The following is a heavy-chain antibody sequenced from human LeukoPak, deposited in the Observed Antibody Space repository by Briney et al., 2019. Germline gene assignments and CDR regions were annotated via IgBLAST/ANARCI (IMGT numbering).Heavy chain of an antibody. Sequence: ASVKVSCKASGYTFTGYYMHWVRQAPGQGLEWMGWINPNSGGTNYAQKFQGRVTMTRDTSISTAYMELSSLRSEDTAVYYCASKIAARLSAPFDYWGQGTLVTVSS. J-gene: IGHJ4*02. CDR1: GYTFTGYY. D-gene: IGHD6-6*01. V-gene: IGHV1-2*02. CDR3: ASKIAARLSAPFDY. CDR2: INPNSGGT.